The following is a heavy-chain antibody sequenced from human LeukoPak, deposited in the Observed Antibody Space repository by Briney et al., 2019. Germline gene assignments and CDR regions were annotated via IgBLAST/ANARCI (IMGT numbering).Heavy chain of an antibody. D-gene: IGHD3-10*01. J-gene: IGHJ5*02. Sequence: MTSETLSLTCTVSGGSISSYYWSWIRQPPGKGLEWIGYIYYSGSTNYNPSLKSRVTISVDTSKNQFSLKLSSVTAADTAVYYCARGGYGSGSYYTAPRYNWFDPWGQGTLVTVSS. V-gene: IGHV4-59*01. CDR3: ARGGYGSGSYYTAPRYNWFDP. CDR1: GGSISSYY. CDR2: IYYSGST.